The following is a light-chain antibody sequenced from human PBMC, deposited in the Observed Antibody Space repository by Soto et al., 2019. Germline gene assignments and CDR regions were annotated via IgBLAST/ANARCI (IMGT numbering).Light chain of an antibody. CDR1: SSDVGSYNY. V-gene: IGLV2-14*01. CDR3: SSYTTTSTPVV. Sequence: QSALTQPASVSGSPGQSITISCTGTSSDVGSYNYVSWYQQHPGKAPKLMIYDVSNRPSGVSNRFSGSKSGNTASLTISGLQSEDEAEDYCSSYTTTSTPVVFGGGTKLTVL. J-gene: IGLJ2*01. CDR2: DVS.